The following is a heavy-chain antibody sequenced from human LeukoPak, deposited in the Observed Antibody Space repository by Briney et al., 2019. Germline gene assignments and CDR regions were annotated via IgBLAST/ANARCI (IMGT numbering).Heavy chain of an antibody. J-gene: IGHJ4*02. V-gene: IGHV5-51*01. D-gene: IGHD2-2*01. CDR2: IYPGDSDT. CDR3: ARRYCSSTTCRGDFDY. CDR1: GYSFTTYW. Sequence: GESLKISCKGSGYSFTTYWIAWVRQMPGKGLEWVGIIYPGDSDTRYSPSFQGQVTISADKSINTAYLQWSSLKASDTAIYHCARRYCSSTTCRGDFDYWGQGTLVTVSS.